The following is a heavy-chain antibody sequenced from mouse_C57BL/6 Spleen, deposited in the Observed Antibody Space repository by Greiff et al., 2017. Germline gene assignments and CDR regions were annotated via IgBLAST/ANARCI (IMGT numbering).Heavy chain of an antibody. CDR3: TTSLYYYGSSQRDY. CDR2: ISSGGDYI. J-gene: IGHJ2*01. V-gene: IGHV5-9-1*02. Sequence: DVQLVESGEGLVKPGGSLKLSCAASGFTFSSYAMSWVRQTPEKRLEWVAYISSGGDYIYYADTVKGRFTISRDNARNTLYLQMSSLKSEDTAMYYCTTSLYYYGSSQRDYWGQGTTLTVSS. D-gene: IGHD1-1*01. CDR1: GFTFSSYA.